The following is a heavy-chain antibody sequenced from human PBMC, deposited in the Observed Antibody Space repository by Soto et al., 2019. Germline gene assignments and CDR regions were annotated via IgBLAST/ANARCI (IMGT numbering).Heavy chain of an antibody. CDR3: ARGGSSSGGADY. V-gene: IGHV1-69*01. CDR2: IIPIFGTA. J-gene: IGHJ4*02. Sequence: QVQLVQSGAEVKKPGSSVKVSCKASGGTFSSYAISWVRQAPGQGLEWMGGIIPIFGTANYAQKFQGRVTITADESTSTAYMELSSLGCEDTDVYYCARGGSSSGGADYWGQGTLVTVSS. CDR1: GGTFSSYA. D-gene: IGHD6-6*01.